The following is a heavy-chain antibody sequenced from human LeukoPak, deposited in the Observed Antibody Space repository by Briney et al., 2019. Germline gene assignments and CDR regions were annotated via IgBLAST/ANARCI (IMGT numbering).Heavy chain of an antibody. Sequence: PSETLSLTCTVSGGSISSSSYYWGWIRQPPGQGLEWIGSIYYSASTYYNPSLKSRVTISVDTSKNQFSLKLSSVTAAGTAVYYCATGYYLRIFDYWGQGTLVTVSS. J-gene: IGHJ4*02. CDR2: IYYSAST. CDR1: GGSISSSSYY. D-gene: IGHD3-22*01. V-gene: IGHV4-39*01. CDR3: ATGYYLRIFDY.